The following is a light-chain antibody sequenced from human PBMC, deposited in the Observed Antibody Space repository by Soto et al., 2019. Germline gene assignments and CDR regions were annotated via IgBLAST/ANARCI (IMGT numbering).Light chain of an antibody. CDR2: KAS. Sequence: DIQMTQSPSTLSASVGDRVTITCRASQSIGCWLAWYQQKPGKAPKLLIYKASSLDSGVPSRFRGSGSGTEVTLTISSLQPDDFAAYYCQQYNTYWYTFGQGTKLEIK. J-gene: IGKJ2*01. CDR1: QSIGCW. V-gene: IGKV1-5*03. CDR3: QQYNTYWYT.